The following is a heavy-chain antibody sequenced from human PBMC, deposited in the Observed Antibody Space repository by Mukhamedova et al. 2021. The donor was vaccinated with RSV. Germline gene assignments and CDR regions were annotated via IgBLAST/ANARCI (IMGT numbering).Heavy chain of an antibody. D-gene: IGHD1-26*01. Sequence: SGSTYYNPSLKSRVTISVDTSKNQFSLKLSSVTAADTAVYYCARSGWELPGVAFDIWGQGTMVTVSS. CDR2: SGST. V-gene: IGHV4-30-2*04. CDR3: ARSGWELPGVAFDI. J-gene: IGHJ3*02.